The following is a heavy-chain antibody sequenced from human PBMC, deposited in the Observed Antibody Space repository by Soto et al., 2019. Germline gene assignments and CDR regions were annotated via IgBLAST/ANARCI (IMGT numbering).Heavy chain of an antibody. D-gene: IGHD3-16*01. Sequence: QVQLVQSGAEVKKPGSSVKVSCKASGGTFSSYAINWVRQAPGQGLEWMGGIIPIFATADYAEKFQGRVTITADESTSTAYMALSSLRPEDTAVYYCAQCLLGVNYYYGMDVWWQWTTVTVSS. J-gene: IGHJ6*01. CDR3: AQCLLGVNYYYGMDV. CDR1: GGTFSSYA. V-gene: IGHV1-69*12. CDR2: IIPIFATA.